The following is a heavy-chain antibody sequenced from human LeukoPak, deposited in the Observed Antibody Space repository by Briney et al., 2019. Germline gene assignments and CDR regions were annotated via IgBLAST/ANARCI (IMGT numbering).Heavy chain of an antibody. Sequence: GASVKVSCKASGGTFSSYAISWVRQAPGQGLEWMGGIIPIFGTANYAQKFQGRVTITTDESTSTAYMELSSLRSEDTAVYYCARVAPRWEDYYMDVWGKGTTVTVSS. D-gene: IGHD1-26*01. V-gene: IGHV1-69*05. CDR1: GGTFSSYA. CDR3: ARVAPRWEDYYMDV. CDR2: IIPIFGTA. J-gene: IGHJ6*03.